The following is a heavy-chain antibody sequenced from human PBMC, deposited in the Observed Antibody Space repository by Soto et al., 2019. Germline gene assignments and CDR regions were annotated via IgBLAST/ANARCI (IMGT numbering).Heavy chain of an antibody. CDR3: ARSYNWKDDAFDI. CDR2: INHSGST. Sequence: SETLSLTCAVYGGSFSGYYWSWIRQPPGKGLEWIGEINHSGSTNYNPSLKSRVTISVAKSKNQFSLKLSSVTAADTAVYYCARSYNWKDDAFDIWGQGTMVTVSS. CDR1: GGSFSGYY. V-gene: IGHV4-34*01. D-gene: IGHD1-20*01. J-gene: IGHJ3*02.